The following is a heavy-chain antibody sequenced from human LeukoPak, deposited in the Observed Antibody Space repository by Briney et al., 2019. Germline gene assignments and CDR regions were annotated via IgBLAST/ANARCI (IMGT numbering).Heavy chain of an antibody. J-gene: IGHJ5*02. CDR1: GFTFSSYG. CDR2: ISGSGGST. CDR3: AKSRWELPDNWFDP. Sequence: GGSLRLSCAASGFTFSSYGMSWVRQAPGKGLEWVSAISGSGGSTYYADSVKGRFTISRDNSKNTLYLQMNSLRAEDTAVYYCAKSRWELPDNWFDPWGQGTLVTVSS. V-gene: IGHV3-23*01. D-gene: IGHD1-26*01.